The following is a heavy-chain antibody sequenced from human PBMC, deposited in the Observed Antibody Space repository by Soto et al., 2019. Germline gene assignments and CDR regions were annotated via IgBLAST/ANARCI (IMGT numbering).Heavy chain of an antibody. V-gene: IGHV3-23*01. CDR1: GFTFSSYA. Sequence: GGSLRLSCAASGFTFSSYAMSWVRQAPGKGLEWVSAISGSGGSTYYADSVKGRFTISRDNSKNTLYLQMNSLRAEDTAVYYCAKVTGGRQQPSSFDYWGQGTLVTAPQ. CDR2: ISGSGGST. D-gene: IGHD7-27*01. J-gene: IGHJ4*02. CDR3: AKVTGGRQQPSSFDY.